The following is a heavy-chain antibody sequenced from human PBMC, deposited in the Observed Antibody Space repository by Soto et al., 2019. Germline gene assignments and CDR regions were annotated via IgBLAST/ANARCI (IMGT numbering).Heavy chain of an antibody. CDR3: ARREYSSSPGAFDV. CDR2: IDPSDSQT. D-gene: IGHD6-6*01. CDR1: GYSFAGYW. Sequence: GESLKISCKGSGYSFAGYWITWVRQKPGKGLEWMGRIDPSDSQTYYSPSFRGHVTISVTKSITTVFLQWSSLRASDTAMYYCARREYSSSPGAFDVWAQGTMVTVSS. J-gene: IGHJ3*01. V-gene: IGHV5-10-1*01.